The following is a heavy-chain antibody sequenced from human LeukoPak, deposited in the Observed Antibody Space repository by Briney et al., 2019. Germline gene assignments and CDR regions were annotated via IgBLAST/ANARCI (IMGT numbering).Heavy chain of an antibody. CDR1: GFTFSSYI. V-gene: IGHV3-21*01. Sequence: GGSLRLSCAASGFTFSSYIIHWVRQAPGKGLEWVSSISSSGSYIYYADSVKGRFTISRDNAKNTLYLQMSSLRAEDTAVYYCAIQGIAFWTPYWFDAWGQGTLVTVSS. D-gene: IGHD3/OR15-3a*01. CDR2: ISSSGSYI. CDR3: AIQGIAFWTPYWFDA. J-gene: IGHJ5*02.